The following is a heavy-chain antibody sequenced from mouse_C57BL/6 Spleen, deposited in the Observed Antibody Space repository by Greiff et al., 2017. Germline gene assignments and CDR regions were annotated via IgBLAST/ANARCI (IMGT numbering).Heavy chain of an antibody. D-gene: IGHD4-1*01. CDR1: GYTFTSYW. J-gene: IGHJ2*01. Sequence: QVQLQQPGAELVMPGASVKLSCKASGYTFTSYWMHWVKQRPGQGLEWIGEIDPSDSYTNYNQKFKGKSTLTVDKSSSTAYIQLSSLTSEDSAVYYCARTGAERGFDYWGQGTTLTVSS. CDR2: IDPSDSYT. CDR3: ARTGAERGFDY. V-gene: IGHV1-69*01.